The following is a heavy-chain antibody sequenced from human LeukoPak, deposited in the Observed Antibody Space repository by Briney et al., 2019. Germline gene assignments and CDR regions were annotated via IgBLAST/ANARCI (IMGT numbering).Heavy chain of an antibody. CDR3: ARDWEVVPAAMIYWFDT. V-gene: IGHV1-69*04. Sequence: SVKVSCKASGGTFSSYAISWVRQAPGQGLEWMGRIIPILGIANYAQKFQGRVTITADKSTSTAYMELSSLRSEDTGVYYCARDWEVVPAAMIYWFDTWGQGTLVTVSS. CDR1: GGTFSSYA. D-gene: IGHD2-2*01. CDR2: IIPILGIA. J-gene: IGHJ5*02.